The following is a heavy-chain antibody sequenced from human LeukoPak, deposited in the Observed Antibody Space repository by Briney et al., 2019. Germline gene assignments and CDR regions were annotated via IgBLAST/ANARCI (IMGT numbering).Heavy chain of an antibody. Sequence: ASVKVSCKASGYTFTSYGISWVRQAPGQGLEWMGWISAYNGNTNYAQKLQGRVTMTTDTSTSTAYMELRSLRSDDTAVYYCARDSGYDFWSGYSDYWGQGTLVTVSS. CDR3: ARDSGYDFWSGYSDY. D-gene: IGHD3-3*01. CDR1: GYTFTSYG. J-gene: IGHJ4*02. CDR2: ISAYNGNT. V-gene: IGHV1-18*01.